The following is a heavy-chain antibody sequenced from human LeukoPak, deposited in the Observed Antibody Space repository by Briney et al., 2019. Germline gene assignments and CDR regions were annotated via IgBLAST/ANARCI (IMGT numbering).Heavy chain of an antibody. V-gene: IGHV3-30-3*01. J-gene: IGHJ4*02. CDR2: ISFDGSNK. CDR1: GFTFSTYA. Sequence: GGSLRLSCAASGFTFSTYAMHWVRQTPGKGLGVVSVISFDGSNKYYADSVKGRFTISRDNSKNTLYLQMSSLRAEDTAVYYCARDRLGDSADGGFSHWGQGTLVTVSS. D-gene: IGHD1-26*01. CDR3: ARDRLGDSADGGFSH.